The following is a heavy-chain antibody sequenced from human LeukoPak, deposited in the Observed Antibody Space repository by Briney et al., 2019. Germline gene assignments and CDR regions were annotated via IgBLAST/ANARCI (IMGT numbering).Heavy chain of an antibody. Sequence: SETLSLTCTVSGGSISSYYWSWIRQPPGKGLEWIGYIYYSGSTNYNPSLKSRVTISVDTSKNQFSLKLSSVTAADTAVYYCARGVRGAPYYFDYXXXGXLXTVSS. J-gene: IGHJ4*02. CDR2: IYYSGST. D-gene: IGHD3-10*02. V-gene: IGHV4-59*12. CDR3: ARGVRGAPYYFDY. CDR1: GGSISSYY.